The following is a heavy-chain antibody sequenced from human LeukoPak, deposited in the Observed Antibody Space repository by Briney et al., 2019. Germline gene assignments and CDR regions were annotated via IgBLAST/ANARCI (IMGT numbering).Heavy chain of an antibody. CDR1: GFTFSSYA. V-gene: IGHV3-23*01. CDR3: AREGPYYGSGSYRGDV. D-gene: IGHD3-10*01. Sequence: GGSLRLSCAASGFTFSSYAMSWVRQAPGKGLEWVSVISGSGGSTYSADSVKGRFTISRDNSKNTLYLQMNSLRDEDTAVYYCAREGPYYGSGSYRGDVWGQGTTVTVSS. J-gene: IGHJ6*02. CDR2: ISGSGGST.